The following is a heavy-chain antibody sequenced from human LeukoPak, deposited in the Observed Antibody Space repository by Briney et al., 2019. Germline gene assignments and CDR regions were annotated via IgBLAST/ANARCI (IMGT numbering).Heavy chain of an antibody. V-gene: IGHV1-24*01. D-gene: IGHD3-9*01. Sequence: ASVKVSCKVSGYTLTELSMHWVRQAPGKGLEWMGGFDPEDGETIYAQKFQGRVTMTEDTSTDTAYMELSSLRSEDTAVYYCATAPDQVGWLLSLAYWGQGTLVTVSS. CDR3: ATAPDQVGWLLSLAY. J-gene: IGHJ4*02. CDR2: FDPEDGET. CDR1: GYTLTELS.